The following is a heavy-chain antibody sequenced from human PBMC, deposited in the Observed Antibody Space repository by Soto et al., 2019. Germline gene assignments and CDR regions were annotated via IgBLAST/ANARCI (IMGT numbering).Heavy chain of an antibody. CDR1: GFTFSSYA. Sequence: GGSLRLSCAASGFTFSSYAMSWVRQAPGKGLEWVSAISGSGGSTYYADSVKGRFTISRDNSKNTLYLQMNSLRAEDTAVYDCAKGMGEMATIPGPFDIWGQGTMVTVSS. D-gene: IGHD3-16*01. CDR2: ISGSGGST. V-gene: IGHV3-23*01. CDR3: AKGMGEMATIPGPFDI. J-gene: IGHJ3*02.